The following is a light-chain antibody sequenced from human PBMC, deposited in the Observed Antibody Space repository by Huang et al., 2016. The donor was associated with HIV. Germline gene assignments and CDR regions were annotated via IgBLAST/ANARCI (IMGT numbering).Light chain of an antibody. V-gene: IGKV3-15*01. CDR3: QQYNNWPPLT. CDR1: QSVSSN. J-gene: IGKJ4*01. CDR2: GVS. Sequence: EIVMTQSPATLSVSPGKSATLSCRASQSVSSNLAWYQQKPGQAPRLLIYGVSTRATGSPARFSGSESGTEFTLTINSLQSEDFAVYYCQQYNNWPPLTVGGGTKVEIK.